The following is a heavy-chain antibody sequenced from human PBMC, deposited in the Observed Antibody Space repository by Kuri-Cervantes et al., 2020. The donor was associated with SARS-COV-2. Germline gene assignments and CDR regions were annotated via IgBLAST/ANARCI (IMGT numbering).Heavy chain of an antibody. Sequence: SVKVSCKASGGTFSSYAISWVRQAPGQGLEWMGRIIPILGIANYAQKFQGRVTITADESTSTAYMELSSLRSEDTAVYYCARLTIFGVDPGWFGPWGQGTLVTVSS. V-gene: IGHV1-69*04. J-gene: IGHJ5*02. CDR1: GGTFSSYA. D-gene: IGHD3-3*01. CDR3: ARLTIFGVDPGWFGP. CDR2: IIPILGIA.